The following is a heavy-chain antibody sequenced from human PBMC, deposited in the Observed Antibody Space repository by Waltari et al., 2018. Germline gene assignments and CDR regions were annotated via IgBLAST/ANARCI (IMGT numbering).Heavy chain of an antibody. CDR2: IYYSGSI. V-gene: IGHV4-59*01. Sequence: QVQLQESGPGLVKPSETLSLTCTVSGGSISSYYWSWIRQPPGKGLEWIGYIYYSGSINDHPSLKSRVTISVDTAKNQFSLKLSSVTAADTAVYYCVRDHPISGSYEYYFDYWGQGTLVTVSS. J-gene: IGHJ4*02. CDR1: GGSISSYY. CDR3: VRDHPISGSYEYYFDY. D-gene: IGHD1-26*01.